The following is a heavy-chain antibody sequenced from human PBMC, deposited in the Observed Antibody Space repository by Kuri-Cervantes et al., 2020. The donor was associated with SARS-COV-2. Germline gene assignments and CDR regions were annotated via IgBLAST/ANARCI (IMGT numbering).Heavy chain of an antibody. CDR1: GFTFSSYA. V-gene: IGHV3-23*01. CDR3: AKDHMAAMVRGPRGYFDY. CDR2: ISGSGGST. D-gene: IGHD3-10*01. J-gene: IGHJ4*02. Sequence: GESLKISCAASGFTFSSYAMSWVRQAPGKGLEWVSAISGSGGSTYYADSVKGRFTISRDNSKNTLYLQMNSLRAEDTAVYYCAKDHMAAMVRGPRGYFDYWGQGTLVTVSS.